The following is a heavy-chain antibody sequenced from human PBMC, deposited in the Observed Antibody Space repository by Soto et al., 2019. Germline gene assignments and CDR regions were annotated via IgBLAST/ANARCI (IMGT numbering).Heavy chain of an antibody. Sequence: EEQLVESGGGLVQPGGSLRLSCAASGSTFSRYEMNWVRQAPGKGLEWVSYISGSGGSTYYADSVKGRFTISRDNSKNTLYLQMNSLRAEDTAVYYCAKSNGTGRDQLLYRYWGQGTLVTVS. V-gene: IGHV3-23*04. CDR2: ISGSGGST. CDR3: AKSNGTGRDQLLYRY. D-gene: IGHD2-2*02. J-gene: IGHJ4*02. CDR1: GSTFSRYE.